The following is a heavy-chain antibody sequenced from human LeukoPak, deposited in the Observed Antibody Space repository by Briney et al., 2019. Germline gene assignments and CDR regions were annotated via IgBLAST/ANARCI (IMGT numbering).Heavy chain of an antibody. CDR3: ARVTSYYYNTSGDYYFDH. V-gene: IGHV3-11*06. CDR1: GFTFSDYY. Sequence: GGSLRLSCAASGFTFSDYYMSWIRQAPGKGLEWVSYISSSSSYTNYADSVKGRFTISRDNAKNSLYLQMNSLRAEDTAVYYCARVTSYYYNTSGDYYFDHWGQGTLVTVSS. D-gene: IGHD3-22*01. J-gene: IGHJ4*02. CDR2: ISSSSSYT.